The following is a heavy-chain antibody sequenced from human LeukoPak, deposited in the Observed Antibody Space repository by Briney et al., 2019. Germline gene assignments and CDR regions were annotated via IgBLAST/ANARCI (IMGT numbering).Heavy chain of an antibody. CDR3: AKDQSYYDSSGYSQH. CDR1: GFTFSSYW. CDR2: INSDGSST. Sequence: GGSLRLSCAASGFTFSSYWMHWVRQAPGKGLVWVSRINSDGSSTSYADSVKGRFTISRDNAKNTLYLQMNSLRAEDTAVYYCAKDQSYYDSSGYSQHWGQGTLVTVSS. J-gene: IGHJ1*01. D-gene: IGHD3-22*01. V-gene: IGHV3-74*01.